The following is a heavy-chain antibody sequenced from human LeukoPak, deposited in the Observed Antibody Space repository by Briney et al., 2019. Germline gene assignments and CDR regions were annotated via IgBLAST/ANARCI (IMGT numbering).Heavy chain of an antibody. CDR1: GGSISSDY. Sequence: SETLSLTCTVSGGSISSDYWSWIRQPPGKGLEWIGYIYYSGSTNYNPSLKSRVTISVDTSKNQFSLKLSSVTAADTAVYYCARVGYSRNNWFDPWGQGTLVTVSS. V-gene: IGHV4-59*01. J-gene: IGHJ5*02. D-gene: IGHD6-13*01. CDR2: IYYSGST. CDR3: ARVGYSRNNWFDP.